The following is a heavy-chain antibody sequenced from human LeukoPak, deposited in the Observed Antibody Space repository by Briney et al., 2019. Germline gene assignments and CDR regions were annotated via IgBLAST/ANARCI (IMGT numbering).Heavy chain of an antibody. J-gene: IGHJ4*02. D-gene: IGHD6-19*01. CDR3: ARRSLAGFFDY. CDR2: IYPGDSDT. Sequence: GESLKISCKGSGYSFTTYWIGWVPQMPGKGLEWMGIIYPGDSDTKYSPSFQGQVTISVDKSISTAHLQWSSLKASDTAMYYCARRSLAGFFDYWGQGTLVTVSS. V-gene: IGHV5-51*01. CDR1: GYSFTTYW.